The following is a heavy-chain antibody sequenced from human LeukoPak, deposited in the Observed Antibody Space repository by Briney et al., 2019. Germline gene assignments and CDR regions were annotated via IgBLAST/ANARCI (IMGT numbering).Heavy chain of an antibody. V-gene: IGHV1-2*06. CDR2: INPNNGDT. CDR3: SSSYRTVWRFDY. J-gene: IGHJ4*02. Sequence: ASVKVSCKASGYPFSSHGITWVRQAPGQGLEWMGRINPNNGDTNYEQKFQGRVTMTRDTSISTAYMELSRLQSDDTAVYYCSSSYRTVWRFDYWGQGTLVTVSS. CDR1: GYPFSSHG. D-gene: IGHD6-19*01.